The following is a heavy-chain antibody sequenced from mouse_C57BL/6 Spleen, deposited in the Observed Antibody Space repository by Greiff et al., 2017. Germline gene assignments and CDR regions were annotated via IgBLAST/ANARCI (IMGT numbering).Heavy chain of an antibody. J-gene: IGHJ3*01. D-gene: IGHD1-1*01. CDR3: ASYGSSYWFAY. CDR1: GFSLTSYG. Sequence: VKLVESGPGLVAPSQSLSITCTVSGFSLTSYGVSWVRQPPGKGLEWLGVIWGDGSTNYHSALISRLSISKDNSKSQVFLKLNRLQTDDTATYYCASYGSSYWFAYWGQGTLVTVSA. V-gene: IGHV2-3*01. CDR2: IWGDGST.